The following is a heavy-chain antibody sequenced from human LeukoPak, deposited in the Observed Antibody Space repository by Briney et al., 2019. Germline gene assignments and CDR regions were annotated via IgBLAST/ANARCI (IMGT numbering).Heavy chain of an antibody. CDR3: ARDLAAHFDS. Sequence: PSETLSLTCAVYGGSFSGYYWSWIRQPPGKGLEWIGEINHSGSTNYNPSLKSRVTISVDTSENQFSLKLSSVTAADTAVYYCARDLAAHFDSWGQGTLVTVSS. CDR1: GGSFSGYY. CDR2: INHSGST. V-gene: IGHV4-34*01. D-gene: IGHD2-15*01. J-gene: IGHJ4*02.